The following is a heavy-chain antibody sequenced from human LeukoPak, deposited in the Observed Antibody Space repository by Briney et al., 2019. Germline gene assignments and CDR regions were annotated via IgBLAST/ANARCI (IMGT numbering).Heavy chain of an antibody. CDR2: IYYNGNT. Sequence: SETLSLTCTVSGGSISTYYWTWIRQPPGKGLEWLGYIYYNGNTNYNPSLPSRGTISLNTSKNQFSLNLTSVTAADTAVYYCARLRGEMITIRPYYHYYMDVWGKGTTVTVSS. D-gene: IGHD5-24*01. CDR3: ARLRGEMITIRPYYHYYMDV. V-gene: IGHV4-59*01. CDR1: GGSISTYY. J-gene: IGHJ6*03.